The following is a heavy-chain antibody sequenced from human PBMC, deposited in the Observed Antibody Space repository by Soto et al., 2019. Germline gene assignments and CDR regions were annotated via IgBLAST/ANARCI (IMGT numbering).Heavy chain of an antibody. Sequence: SETLSLTCTVSGGSISSYYWSWIRQPPGKGLEWIGYIYYSGSTNYNPSLKSRVTISVDTSKNQFSLKLSSVTAADTAVYYCARDRDYYGSGSYFNPESHPSYYSGMDVLGQGDALTVSS. V-gene: IGHV4-59*01. D-gene: IGHD3-10*01. CDR2: IYYSGST. CDR1: GGSISSYY. J-gene: IGHJ6*02. CDR3: ARDRDYYGSGSYFNPESHPSYYSGMDV.